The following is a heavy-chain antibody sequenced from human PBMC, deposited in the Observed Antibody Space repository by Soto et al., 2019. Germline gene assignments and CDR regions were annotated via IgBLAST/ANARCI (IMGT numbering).Heavy chain of an antibody. J-gene: IGHJ6*03. CDR1: GFTFSDYY. CDR3: ARVDSSSWYVSHYYYMDV. Sequence: GGSLRLSCAASGFTFSDYYMSWIRQAPGKGLEWVSYISSSGSTIYYADSVKGRFTISRDNAKNSLYLQMNSLRAEDTAVYYCARVDSSSWYVSHYYYMDVWGKGTTVTVSS. V-gene: IGHV3-11*01. CDR2: ISSSGSTI. D-gene: IGHD6-13*01.